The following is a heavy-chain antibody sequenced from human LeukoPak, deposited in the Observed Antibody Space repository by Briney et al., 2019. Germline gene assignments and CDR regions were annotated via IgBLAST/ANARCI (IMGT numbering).Heavy chain of an antibody. D-gene: IGHD3-3*02. V-gene: IGHV3-7*01. CDR2: IKQDGSEK. CDR3: ASTTLAGSRDV. CDR1: GFTFSSYW. J-gene: IGHJ6*02. Sequence: GGSLRLSCAASGFTFSSYWMSWVRQAPGKGLEWVANIKQDGSEKYYVDSVKGRFTISRDNAKNSLYLQMNSLRAEDTAVYYCASTTLAGSRDVWGQGTTVTVSS.